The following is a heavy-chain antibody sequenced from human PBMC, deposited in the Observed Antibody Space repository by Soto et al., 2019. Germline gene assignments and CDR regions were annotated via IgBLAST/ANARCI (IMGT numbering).Heavy chain of an antibody. D-gene: IGHD2-15*01. Sequence: ASVKVSCKGSGYTFTGYYMHWVRQAPGQGPEWMGWINPNSGGTNYAQKFQGWVTMTRDTSISTAYMELSRLRSDDTAVYYCARRYCSGGSCHGGHWYFDLWGRGTLVTVSS. CDR3: ARRYCSGGSCHGGHWYFDL. CDR2: INPNSGGT. J-gene: IGHJ2*01. CDR1: GYTFTGYY. V-gene: IGHV1-2*04.